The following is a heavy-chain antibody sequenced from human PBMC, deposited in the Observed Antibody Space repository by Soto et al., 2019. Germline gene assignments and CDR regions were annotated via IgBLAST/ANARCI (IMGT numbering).Heavy chain of an antibody. V-gene: IGHV4-31*03. D-gene: IGHD6-25*01. CDR2: IYYSGSR. Sequence: SLSLTCSVSGASINTVGYYWTWIRQQPGKGLEWIGYIYYSGSRDYNPSLKSRVSMSVDASKNQFSLNLTSVTAADTAVYYCAKESGGYDSSTRYGLDVWGQGTTVTVYS. CDR1: GASINTVGYY. CDR3: AKESGGYDSSTRYGLDV. J-gene: IGHJ6*02.